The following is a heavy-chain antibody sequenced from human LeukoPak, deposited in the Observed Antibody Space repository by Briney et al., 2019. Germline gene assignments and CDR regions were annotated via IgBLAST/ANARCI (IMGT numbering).Heavy chain of an antibody. V-gene: IGHV1-46*01. CDR1: GGTFSSYA. D-gene: IGHD2-21*02. Sequence: ASVKVSCKASGGTFSSYAISWVRQAPGQGLEWMGIINPSGGSTSYAQKFQGRVTMTRDTSTSTVYMELSSLRSEDTAVYYCARRALYCGGDCYLDYWGQGTLVTVSS. CDR2: INPSGGST. CDR3: ARRALYCGGDCYLDY. J-gene: IGHJ4*02.